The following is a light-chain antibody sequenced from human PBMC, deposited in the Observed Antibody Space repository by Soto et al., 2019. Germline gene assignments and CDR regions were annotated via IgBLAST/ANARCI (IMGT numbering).Light chain of an antibody. Sequence: RVMTQSPDTRSVSPGERATLSCRASETVRSNLAWYQQKPGQAPRLLIYAASTRATGIPARFIGNGSGTEFTLTISSLQSEDFAVYYSQQYNNWWTFGQGTKVEIK. CDR2: AAS. J-gene: IGKJ1*01. CDR1: ETVRSN. CDR3: QQYNNWWT. V-gene: IGKV3D-15*01.